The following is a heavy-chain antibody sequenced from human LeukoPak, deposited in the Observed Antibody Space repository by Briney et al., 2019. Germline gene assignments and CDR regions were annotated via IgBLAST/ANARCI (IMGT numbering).Heavy chain of an antibody. CDR1: GFTFSSYA. CDR2: ISGSGGST. V-gene: IGHV3-23*01. J-gene: IGHJ4*02. D-gene: IGHD3-9*01. CDR3: AKDLAIRYFDWLGPPFDY. Sequence: GGSLRLSCAASGFTFSSYAMSWVRQAPGKGLEWVSAISGSGGSTYYADSVKGRFTISGDNSKNTLYLQMNSLRAEDTAVYYCAKDLAIRYFDWLGPPFDYWGQGTLVTVSS.